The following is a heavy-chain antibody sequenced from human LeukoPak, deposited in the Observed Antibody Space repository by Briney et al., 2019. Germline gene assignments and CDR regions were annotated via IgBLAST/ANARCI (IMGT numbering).Heavy chain of an antibody. Sequence: SETLSLTCTVSGYSINSGYYWGWIRQPPGKGLEWIGTVYHSGNTYYNASLQSRVTLSLDTSNIQFSLKLSSVTAADTAVYYCASIRYYYDSGRLADWGQGTLVIVSS. CDR1: GYSINSGYY. D-gene: IGHD3-10*01. CDR3: ASIRYYYDSGRLAD. J-gene: IGHJ4*02. V-gene: IGHV4-38-2*02. CDR2: VYHSGNT.